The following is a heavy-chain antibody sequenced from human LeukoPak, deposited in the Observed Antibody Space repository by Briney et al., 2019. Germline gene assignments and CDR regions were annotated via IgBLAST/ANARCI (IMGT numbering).Heavy chain of an antibody. J-gene: IGHJ4*02. V-gene: IGHV4-34*01. D-gene: IGHD3-10*01. CDR3: ARQTGSGLFSLP. Sequence: SETLSLTCAVYGGSFSGYYWSWIRQPPGKGLEWIGEINHSGSTNYNPSLKSRVTISVDTSKNQFSLKPSSVTAADTAVYYCARQTGSGLFSLPGGQGTLVTVSS. CDR1: GGSFSGYY. CDR2: INHSGST.